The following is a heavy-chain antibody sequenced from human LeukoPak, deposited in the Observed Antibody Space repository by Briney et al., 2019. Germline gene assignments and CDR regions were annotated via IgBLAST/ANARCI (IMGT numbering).Heavy chain of an antibody. D-gene: IGHD3-22*01. CDR3: ARVEVTAGYYPHYYYYYMDV. V-gene: IGHV1-8*03. CDR2: MNPNSGNT. CDR1: GYTFTGYY. Sequence: ASVKVSCKASGYTFTGYYMHWVRQAPGQGLEWMGWMNPNSGNTGYAQKSQGRVTITRNTSISTAYMELSSLRSEDTAVYYCARVEVTAGYYPHYYYYYMDVWGKGTTVTVSS. J-gene: IGHJ6*03.